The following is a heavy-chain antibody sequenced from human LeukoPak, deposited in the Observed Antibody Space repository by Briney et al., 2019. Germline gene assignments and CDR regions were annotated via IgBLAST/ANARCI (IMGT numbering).Heavy chain of an antibody. J-gene: IGHJ4*02. V-gene: IGHV3-15*01. Sequence: GGSLRLSCAASGFTFSSYSMNWVRQAPGKGLEWVGRIKSKTDGGTTDYAAPVKGRFTISRDDSKNTLYLQMNSLKTEDTAVYYCARDRNERQWLRSLGYWGQGTLVTVSS. D-gene: IGHD3-22*01. CDR2: IKSKTDGGTT. CDR1: GFTFSSYS. CDR3: ARDRNERQWLRSLGY.